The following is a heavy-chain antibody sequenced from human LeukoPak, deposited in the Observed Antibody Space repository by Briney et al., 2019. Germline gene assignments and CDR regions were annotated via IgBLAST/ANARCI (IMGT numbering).Heavy chain of an antibody. CDR3: ARDPSEYSSSSNGY. CDR2: MNPNSGNT. V-gene: IGHV1-8*01. CDR1: GYTFTSYD. Sequence: GASVKVSCKASGYTFTSYDINWVRQATGQGLEWMGWMNPNSGNTGYAQKFQGRVTMTRNTSISTAYMELSRLRSDDTAVYYCARDPSEYSSSSNGYWGQGTLVTVSS. D-gene: IGHD6-6*01. J-gene: IGHJ4*02.